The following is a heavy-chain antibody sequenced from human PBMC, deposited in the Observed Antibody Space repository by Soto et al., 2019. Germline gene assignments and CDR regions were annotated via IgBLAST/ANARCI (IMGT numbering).Heavy chain of an antibody. CDR1: GFTFDDYA. J-gene: IGHJ3*02. Sequence: GGSLRLSCAASGFTFDDYAMHWVRQAPGKGLEWVSGISWNSGSIGYADSVKGRFTISRDNAKNSLYLQMNSLRAEDTALYYCAKDIGCSGGSCYSMSDAFDIWGQGTMVTVSS. CDR3: AKDIGCSGGSCYSMSDAFDI. V-gene: IGHV3-9*01. D-gene: IGHD2-15*01. CDR2: ISWNSGSI.